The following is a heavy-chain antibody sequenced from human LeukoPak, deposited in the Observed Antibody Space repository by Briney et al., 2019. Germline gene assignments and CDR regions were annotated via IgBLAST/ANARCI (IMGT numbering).Heavy chain of an antibody. V-gene: IGHV4-34*01. J-gene: IGHJ3*02. Sequence: SETLSLTCAVYGGSFSGYYWSWIRQPPGKGLEWIGEINHSGSTNYNPSLKSRVTISVDTSKNQFSLKLSSVTAADTAVYYCARGQGYCSGGSCRRGFDIWGQGTMVTVSS. CDR1: GGSFSGYY. CDR3: ARGQGYCSGGSCRRGFDI. D-gene: IGHD2-15*01. CDR2: INHSGST.